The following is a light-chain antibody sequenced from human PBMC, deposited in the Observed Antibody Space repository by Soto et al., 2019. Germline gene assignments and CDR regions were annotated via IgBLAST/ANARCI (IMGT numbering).Light chain of an antibody. CDR3: QQYGRSPFT. J-gene: IGKJ3*01. CDR2: GAS. CDR1: QRVSSNN. Sequence: EIVLTQSPGTLSLSPGERATLSCRASQRVSSNNLAWYQQRPGQAPRVVIYGASTRATGIPERFSGSGSGTDFTLTISRLEPEDFALYYCQQYGRSPFTFGPGTKVDIK. V-gene: IGKV3-20*01.